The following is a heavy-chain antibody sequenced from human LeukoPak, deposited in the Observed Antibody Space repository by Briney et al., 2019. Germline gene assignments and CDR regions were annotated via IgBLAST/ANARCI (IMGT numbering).Heavy chain of an antibody. D-gene: IGHD1-26*01. J-gene: IGHJ4*02. CDR1: GGTFSSYA. CDR2: IIPILGIA. Sequence: SVKVSCKASGGTFSSYAISWVRQAPGQGLEWMGRIIPILGIANYAQKFQGRVTITADKSTSTAYMELSSLRSEDTAVYYCAEELSGSYFDYWGQGTLVTVSS. V-gene: IGHV1-69*04. CDR3: AEELSGSYFDY.